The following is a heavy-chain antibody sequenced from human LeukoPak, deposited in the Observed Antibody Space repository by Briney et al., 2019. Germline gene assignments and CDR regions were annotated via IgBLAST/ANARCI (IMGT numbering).Heavy chain of an antibody. D-gene: IGHD3-3*01. J-gene: IGHJ5*02. V-gene: IGHV4-59*01. CDR2: IYYGGST. CDR3: ARGFWFDP. Sequence: SETLSLTCTVSGGSISSYYWSWIRQPPGKGLEWIGYIYYGGSTNYNPSLKSRVTISVDTSKNQFSLKLSSVTAADTAVYYCARGFWFDPWGQGTLVTVSS. CDR1: GGSISSYY.